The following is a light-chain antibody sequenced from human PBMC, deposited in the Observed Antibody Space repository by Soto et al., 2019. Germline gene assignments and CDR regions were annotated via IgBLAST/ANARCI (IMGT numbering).Light chain of an antibody. Sequence: EVVLTQSPGTLSLSPGERATLYCRASQSVGSGYLAWFQQKAGQTPRLLIFGTSHRPTYLPDRFSASGSGTDVTLTISRVEPEDFAVYYCQHYGNSPPDTFGQGTRLEIK. CDR3: QHYGNSPPDT. CDR2: GTS. CDR1: QSVGSGY. V-gene: IGKV3-20*01. J-gene: IGKJ2*01.